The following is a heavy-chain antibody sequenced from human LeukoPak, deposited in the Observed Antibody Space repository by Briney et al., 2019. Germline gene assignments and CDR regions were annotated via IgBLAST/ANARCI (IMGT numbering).Heavy chain of an antibody. V-gene: IGHV1-24*01. CDR3: ATDPVYSGSYYDDF. D-gene: IGHD1-26*01. CDR2: FDPEDGET. Sequence: ASVKVSCTGSGYTLTELSMHWVRQAPGKGLEWMGGFDPEDGETIYAQKFQGRVTMTEDTSTDTAYMELSSLRSEDTAVYYCATDPVYSGSYYDDFWGQGTLVTVSS. J-gene: IGHJ4*02. CDR1: GYTLTELS.